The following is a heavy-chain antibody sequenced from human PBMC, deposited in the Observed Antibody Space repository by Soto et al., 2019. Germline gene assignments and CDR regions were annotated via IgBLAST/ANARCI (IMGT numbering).Heavy chain of an antibody. CDR2: IYWDDDK. Sequence: QITLKESGPTLVKPTQTLTLTCTFSGFSLSTSGVGVGWIRQPPGKALEWLALIYWDDDKRYSPSLKSRLTITKDTAKNQVVLTMTNMDPVDTATYYCAHSLEPMVRENWFDPWGQGTLVTVSS. D-gene: IGHD3-10*01. J-gene: IGHJ5*02. CDR1: GFSLSTSGVG. V-gene: IGHV2-5*02. CDR3: AHSLEPMVRENWFDP.